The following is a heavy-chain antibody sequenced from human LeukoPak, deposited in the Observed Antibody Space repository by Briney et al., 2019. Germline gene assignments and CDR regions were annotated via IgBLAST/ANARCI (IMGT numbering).Heavy chain of an antibody. V-gene: IGHV4-34*01. D-gene: IGHD3-10*01. CDR1: GGSFSGYY. J-gene: IGHJ5*02. Sequence: SETLSLTCAVYGGSFSGYYCSWIRQPPGKGLEWIGEINHSGSTNYNPALKSRVTISVDTSKNQFSLKLSSVTAADTAVYYCARSLYGSGNSYNWFDPWGQGTLVTVSS. CDR3: ARSLYGSGNSYNWFDP. CDR2: INHSGST.